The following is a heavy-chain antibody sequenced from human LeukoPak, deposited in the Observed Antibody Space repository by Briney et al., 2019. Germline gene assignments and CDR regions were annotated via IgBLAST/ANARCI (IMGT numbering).Heavy chain of an antibody. CDR2: ISGSGGST. V-gene: IGHV3-23*01. CDR3: AKIEAVGFDWSKDAFDI. D-gene: IGHD3-9*01. Sequence: PGGSLRLSCAASGFTFSSYAMSWVRQAPGKGLEWASAISGSGGSTYYADSVKGRFTISRDNSKNTLYLQMNSLRAEDTAVYYCAKIEAVGFDWSKDAFDIWGQGTMVTVSS. J-gene: IGHJ3*02. CDR1: GFTFSSYA.